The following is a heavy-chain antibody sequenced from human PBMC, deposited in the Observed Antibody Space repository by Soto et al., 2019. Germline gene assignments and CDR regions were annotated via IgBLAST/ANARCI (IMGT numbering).Heavy chain of an antibody. Sequence: QVQLVESGGAVVQPGGSLRLSCAASGFPFSSFGLHWVRQAPGKGPEWVAVISSDGSKKFYSDSVQGRLTISRDNLKNTLHLQMNSLRPADTAVYSCAATSHWGQGTPVTVSS. CDR3: AATSH. CDR1: GFPFSSFG. V-gene: IGHV3-30*03. J-gene: IGHJ4*02. CDR2: ISSDGSKK.